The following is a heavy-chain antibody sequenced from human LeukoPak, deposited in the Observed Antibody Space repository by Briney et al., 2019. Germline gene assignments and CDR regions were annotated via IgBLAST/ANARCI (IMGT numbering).Heavy chain of an antibody. V-gene: IGHV3-21*01. CDR3: ARDPSSGWYLKGWFDP. J-gene: IGHJ5*02. CDR1: GFTFSSYS. CDR2: ISSSSNYI. Sequence: GGSLRLSCAASGFTFSSYSMNWVRQAPGKGLEWVSSISSSSNYIYYADSVKGRFIISRDNAKNSLYLQMNSLRAEDTAVYYCARDPSSGWYLKGWFDPWGQGTLVTVSS. D-gene: IGHD6-19*01.